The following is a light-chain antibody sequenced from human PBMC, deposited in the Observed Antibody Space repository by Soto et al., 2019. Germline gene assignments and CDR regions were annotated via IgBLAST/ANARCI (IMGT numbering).Light chain of an antibody. J-gene: IGKJ1*01. CDR3: QQYGSSPRT. CDR2: CPS. V-gene: IGKV3-20*01. CDR1: QSVSSSY. Sequence: VLTQSPGALSLSPGERATLSCGACQSVSSSYLAWYQQKPGQAARLLIGCPSTTATAMLDRWPACGSGTDFTLTISRLEPEDFVVYYCQQYGSSPRTFGQGTKVDIK.